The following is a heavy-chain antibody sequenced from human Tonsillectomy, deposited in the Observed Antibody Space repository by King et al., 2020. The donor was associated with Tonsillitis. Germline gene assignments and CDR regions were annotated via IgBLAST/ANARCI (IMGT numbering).Heavy chain of an antibody. V-gene: IGHV3-30-3*01. D-gene: IGHD6-19*01. CDR3: ARGRIAGVGSGLSFDY. J-gene: IGHJ4*02. CDR1: GFTFSSYA. CDR2: ISYDGSDK. Sequence: VQLVESGGGVVQPGRSLRLSCAASGFTFSSYAMHWVRQALGKGLEWVAVISYDGSDKYYADSVKGRLTISRDNSKDTLYVQMSSLRAEDTVVYYCARGRIAGVGSGLSFDYWGQGTLVTVSS.